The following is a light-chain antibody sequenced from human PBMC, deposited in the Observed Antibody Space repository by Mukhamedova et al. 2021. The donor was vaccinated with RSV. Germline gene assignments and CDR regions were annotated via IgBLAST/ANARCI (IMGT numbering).Light chain of an antibody. CDR2: KAS. CDR3: QEYSSLYT. J-gene: IGKJ2*01. Sequence: IYKASSLESGVPSRFSGSGSGTELTLTISSLQPDDFATYYCQEYSSLYTFGQGTKLEIK. V-gene: IGKV1-5*03.